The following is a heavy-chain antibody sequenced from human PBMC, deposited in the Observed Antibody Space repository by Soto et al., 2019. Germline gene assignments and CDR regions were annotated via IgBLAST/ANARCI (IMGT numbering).Heavy chain of an antibody. Sequence: QVQLQESGPGLVKPSQTLSLTCTVSGGSISSGGYYWSWIRQHPGKGLEWIGYIYYSGSTYYNPSLKSRVTISVDTSKNRFSLKLSSVTAADTAVYYCARDGAAGGLRYIDYWGQGTLVTVSS. CDR2: IYYSGST. J-gene: IGHJ4*02. V-gene: IGHV4-31*03. CDR1: GGSISSGGYY. D-gene: IGHD3-16*01. CDR3: ARDGAAGGLRYIDY.